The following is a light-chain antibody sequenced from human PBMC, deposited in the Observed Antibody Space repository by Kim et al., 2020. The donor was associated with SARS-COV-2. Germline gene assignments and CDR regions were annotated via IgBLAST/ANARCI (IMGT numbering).Light chain of an antibody. J-gene: IGLJ2*01. CDR2: YDS. Sequence: APGKTARITCGGNNIGSKSVHWYQQKPGQAPVLVIYYDSDRPSGIPERFSGSNSGNTATLTISRVEAGDEAYYYCQVWDSSSDHVVFGGGTKLTVL. V-gene: IGLV3-21*04. CDR3: QVWDSSSDHVV. CDR1: NIGSKS.